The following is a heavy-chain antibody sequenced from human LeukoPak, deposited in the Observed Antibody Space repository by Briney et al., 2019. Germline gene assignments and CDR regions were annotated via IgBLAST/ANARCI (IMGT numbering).Heavy chain of an antibody. V-gene: IGHV1-18*01. Sequence: ASVKVSCKASDYTFTNYGISWVRQAPGQGLEWMGWISAYNGKTYYAQKFQGRVTVTTDTSTSTAYMDLRSLRSEDTAVYYCARLRPTSKITIFGAVPPGYFDYWGQGTLVTVSS. CDR2: ISAYNGKT. D-gene: IGHD3-3*01. CDR3: ARLRPTSKITIFGAVPPGYFDY. CDR1: DYTFTNYG. J-gene: IGHJ4*02.